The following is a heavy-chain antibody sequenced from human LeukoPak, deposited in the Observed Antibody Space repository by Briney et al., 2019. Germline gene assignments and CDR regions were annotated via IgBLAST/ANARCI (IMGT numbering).Heavy chain of an antibody. D-gene: IGHD3-22*01. CDR3: ARGRYYDNSVYYYFDY. CDR1: GFTFSSYA. Sequence: GSLRLSCAASGFTFSSYAMSWVRQAPGMGLAWVSAISGSGGSTYYADSVKGRFTISRDTSKNTLYLQMNSLRAEDTAVYYCARGRYYDNSVYYYFDYWGQGTLVTVSS. J-gene: IGHJ4*02. CDR2: ISGSGGST. V-gene: IGHV3-23*01.